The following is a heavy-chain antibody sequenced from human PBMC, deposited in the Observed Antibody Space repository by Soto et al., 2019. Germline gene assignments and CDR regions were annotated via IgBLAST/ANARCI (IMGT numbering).Heavy chain of an antibody. CDR2: ILSKNDGGTT. Sequence: EVQLVESGGGFVTPGGSFDLPCEASGFTFMDSWMGGFRQPPGKGRSGVAGILSKNDGGTTDYAAPVKGRVTISRDDSKNTLYLQMNSLKTEDTAVYYCTTYDYISGIYRYRWAYWGQGTLVTVSS. D-gene: IGHD3-16*02. CDR3: TTYDYISGIYRYRWAY. J-gene: IGHJ4*02. V-gene: IGHV3-15*01. CDR1: GFTFMDSW.